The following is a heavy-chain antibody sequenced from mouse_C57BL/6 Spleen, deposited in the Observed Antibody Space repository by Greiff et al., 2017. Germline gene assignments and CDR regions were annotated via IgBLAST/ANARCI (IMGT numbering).Heavy chain of an antibody. Sequence: VQLQQPGAELVKPGASVKLSCKASGYTFTSYWMQWVKQRPGQGLEWIGEIDPSDSYTNYNQKFKGKATLSVDTSSSTAYMQLSGLTSEDAAVYYCARGGRGFAYWGQGTLVTVSA. D-gene: IGHD3-3*01. CDR2: IDPSDSYT. J-gene: IGHJ3*01. CDR1: GYTFTSYW. V-gene: IGHV1-50*01. CDR3: ARGGRGFAY.